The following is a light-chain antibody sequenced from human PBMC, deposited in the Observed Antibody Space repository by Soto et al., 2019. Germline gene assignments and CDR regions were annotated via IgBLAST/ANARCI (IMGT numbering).Light chain of an antibody. CDR1: QSISTW. CDR2: DAS. J-gene: IGKJ1*01. CDR3: QQYSTYWT. Sequence: DIQMTQFPSTLSASVGDRVTITCRASQSISTWLAWYQQKPGKAPRVLIYDASTLENGVPSRFSGSGSGTEFTLTISSLQPKDFATYYCQQYSTYWTFGLGTKVEIK. V-gene: IGKV1-5*01.